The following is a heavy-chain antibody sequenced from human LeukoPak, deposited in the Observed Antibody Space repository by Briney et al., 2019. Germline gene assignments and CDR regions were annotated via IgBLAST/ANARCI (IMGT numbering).Heavy chain of an antibody. D-gene: IGHD3-3*01. CDR3: ARDLLEWYFDY. J-gene: IGHJ4*02. Sequence: GGSLRLSCAASGLTVSSTYMSWVRQTPGKGLEWVSVVYVGGSTYYADSVKGRFTISRDNSKNTLYLQMNSLRAEDTAVYYCARDLLEWYFDYWGRGTLVTVS. CDR1: GLTVSSTY. CDR2: VYVGGST. V-gene: IGHV3-66*01.